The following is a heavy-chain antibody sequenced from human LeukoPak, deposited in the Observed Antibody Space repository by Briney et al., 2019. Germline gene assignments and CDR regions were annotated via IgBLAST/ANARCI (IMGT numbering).Heavy chain of an antibody. Sequence: SETLSLTCTVSGGSITSSSYYWGWIRQPPGKGPEWIGSIYYSGSTNYNPSLKSRVAISVDTSKNQFSLKLTSVTAADTAVYYCARQTGYDFWSGKGYAFDFWGQGTMVTFSS. CDR2: IYYSGST. CDR1: GGSITSSSYY. D-gene: IGHD3-3*01. V-gene: IGHV4-39*01. J-gene: IGHJ3*01. CDR3: ARQTGYDFWSGKGYAFDF.